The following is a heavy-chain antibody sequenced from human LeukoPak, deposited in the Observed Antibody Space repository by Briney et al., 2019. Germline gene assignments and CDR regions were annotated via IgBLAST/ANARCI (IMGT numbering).Heavy chain of an antibody. CDR3: ATDQRWELPLNY. Sequence: GGSLRLSCAASGFTFDDYAMHWVRQAPGKGLEWVGRIKSKTDGGTTDYAAPVKGRFTISRDDSKDTLYLQMNSLKTEDTAVYYCATDQRWELPLNYWGQGTLVTVSS. J-gene: IGHJ4*02. CDR1: GFTFDDYA. D-gene: IGHD1-26*01. V-gene: IGHV3-15*01. CDR2: IKSKTDGGTT.